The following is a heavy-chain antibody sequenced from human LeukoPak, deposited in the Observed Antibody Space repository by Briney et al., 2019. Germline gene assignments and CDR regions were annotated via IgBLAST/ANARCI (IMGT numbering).Heavy chain of an antibody. CDR1: GYTFTSYD. V-gene: IGHV1-69*13. J-gene: IGHJ6*03. CDR3: ASPPCSGGSCYSPYYYYMDV. CDR2: IIPIFGTA. D-gene: IGHD2-15*01. Sequence: GASVKVSCKASGYTFTSYDINWVRQATGQGLEWMGGIIPIFGTANYAQKFQGRVTITADESTSTAYMELSSLRSEDTAVYYCASPPCSGGSCYSPYYYYMDVWGKGTTVTVSS.